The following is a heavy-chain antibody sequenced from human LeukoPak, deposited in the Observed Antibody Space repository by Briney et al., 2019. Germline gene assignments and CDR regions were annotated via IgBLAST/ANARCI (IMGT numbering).Heavy chain of an antibody. J-gene: IGHJ6*03. CDR3: ARDRYCSGGSCYYYYYMDV. D-gene: IGHD2-15*01. CDR2: ITSSSSYI. CDR1: GFTFSSYS. V-gene: IGHV3-21*01. Sequence: GGSLRLSCAASGFTFSSYSMNWVRQAPGKGLEWVSSITSSSSYIYYADSVKGRFTISRDNAKNSLYLQMNSLRAEDTAVYYCARDRYCSGGSCYYYYYMDVWGKGTTVTVSS.